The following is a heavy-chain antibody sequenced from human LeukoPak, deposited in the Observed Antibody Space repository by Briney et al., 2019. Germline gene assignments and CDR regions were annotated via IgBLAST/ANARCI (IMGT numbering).Heavy chain of an antibody. J-gene: IGHJ4*02. Sequence: GGSLRLSCAASGFTFSSYEMNWVRQAPGKGLEWVSYISSSGSTIYYADSVKGRFTISRGNAKNSLYLQMNSLRAEDTAVYYCARGPYITMIVVATAIGYFDYWGQGTLVTVSS. CDR2: ISSSGSTI. D-gene: IGHD3-22*01. CDR1: GFTFSSYE. V-gene: IGHV3-48*03. CDR3: ARGPYITMIVVATAIGYFDY.